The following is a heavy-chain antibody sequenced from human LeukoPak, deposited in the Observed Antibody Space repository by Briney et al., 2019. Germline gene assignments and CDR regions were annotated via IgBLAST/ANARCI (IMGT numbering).Heavy chain of an antibody. V-gene: IGHV3-23*01. J-gene: IGHJ4*02. Sequence: PGGSLSLSCAASGFTFSSLAMRWVRQPPGEGLAWVSAISGCADRTYYADSVKGRLTIRRDHSKNTPYLQMNSLRATGTAVYYYAKFKGDGYNFDYWGQGTLVTVSS. D-gene: IGHD5-24*01. CDR1: GFTFSSLA. CDR3: AKFKGDGYNFDY. CDR2: ISGCADRT.